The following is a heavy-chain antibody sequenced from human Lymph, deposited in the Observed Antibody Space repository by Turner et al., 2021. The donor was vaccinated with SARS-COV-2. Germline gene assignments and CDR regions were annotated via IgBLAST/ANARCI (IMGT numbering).Heavy chain of an antibody. CDR3: ARERYDSSGSESYYFDY. V-gene: IGHV3-21*01. J-gene: IGHJ4*02. CDR1: GCAFSRYS. D-gene: IGHD3-22*01. Sequence: EVQLVESGGGLVKPGGSLRLSCAASGCAFSRYSMNWVRQAPGKGLEWVSSISSSSSYIYYADSVKGRFTISRDSAKNSLYLQMNSLRAEDTAVYYCARERYDSSGSESYYFDYWGQGTLVTVSS. CDR2: ISSSSSYI.